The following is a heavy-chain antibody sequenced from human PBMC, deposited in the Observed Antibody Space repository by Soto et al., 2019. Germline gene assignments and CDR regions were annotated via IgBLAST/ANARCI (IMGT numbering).Heavy chain of an antibody. CDR1: GFSLINARMG. CDR3: ALITVQSTVVTSRWFDP. CDR2: IFSNDEK. J-gene: IGHJ5*02. Sequence: ESGPTLVNPTAPLTLTCTVSGFSLINARMGVSWIRQPPGKALEWLAHIFSNDEKSYSTSLKSRLTISKDTSKSQVVLTMTNMDPVDTATYYCALITVQSTVVTSRWFDPWGQGTLVTVSS. V-gene: IGHV2-26*01. D-gene: IGHD4-17*01.